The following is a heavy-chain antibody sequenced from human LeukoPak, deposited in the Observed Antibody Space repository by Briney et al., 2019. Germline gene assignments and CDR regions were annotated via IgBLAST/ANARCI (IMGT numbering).Heavy chain of an antibody. CDR1: GYSFTSYW. D-gene: IGHD3-10*01. J-gene: IGHJ4*02. Sequence: GESLKISCKGSGYSFTSYWIGWVRQMPGKGLEWMGIIYPGDSDTTYSPSFQGQVTISVDKSISTVYLQWSSLKASDTAMYYCARQSRDGSETRGYYFDYWGQGTLVTVSS. CDR3: ARQSRDGSETRGYYFDY. V-gene: IGHV5-51*01. CDR2: IYPGDSDT.